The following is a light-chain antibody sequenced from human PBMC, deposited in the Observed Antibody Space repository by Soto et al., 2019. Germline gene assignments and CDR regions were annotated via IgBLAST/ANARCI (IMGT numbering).Light chain of an antibody. V-gene: IGLV2-14*01. Sequence: QSALTQPASVSGSPGQSITISCTGTSSDVGGYNYVSWYQQHPGKAPKFIIYEVSNRPSGVSNRFSGSKSGNTASLTISGLQAEDEADYYCSSYTSSVSYVFGTGPKLTVL. CDR2: EVS. J-gene: IGLJ1*01. CDR1: SSDVGGYNY. CDR3: SSYTSSVSYV.